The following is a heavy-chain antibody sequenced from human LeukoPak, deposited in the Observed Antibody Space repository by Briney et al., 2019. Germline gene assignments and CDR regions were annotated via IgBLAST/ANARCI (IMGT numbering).Heavy chain of an antibody. J-gene: IGHJ4*02. CDR1: GGSISSYY. CDR3: ARATRLSPYDSSGGNFDY. CDR2: IYYSGST. V-gene: IGHV4-59*06. Sequence: PSETLSLTCTVSGGSISSYYWSWIRQPPGKGLEWIGYIYYSGSTYYNPSLKSRVTISVDTSKNQFSLKLSSVTAADTAVYYCARATRLSPYDSSGGNFDYWGQGTLVTVSS. D-gene: IGHD3-22*01.